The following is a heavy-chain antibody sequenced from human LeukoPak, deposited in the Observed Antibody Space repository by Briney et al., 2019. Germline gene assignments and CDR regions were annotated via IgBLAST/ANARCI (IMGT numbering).Heavy chain of an antibody. J-gene: IGHJ3*01. CDR1: GGSISSSTYY. V-gene: IGHV4-39*01. CDR2: INYSGGT. CDR3: ARLYPRPEEYCSGFSCYYDGFDA. Sequence: SETLSLTCTVSGGSISSSTYYWAWVRQPPGKRLEWIGSINYSGGTYYNPSLKSRVTISVDTSKIQFSLNLNSVTAADTAVYFCARLYPRPEEYCSGFSCYYDGFDAWGQGTMVTVSS. D-gene: IGHD2-15*01.